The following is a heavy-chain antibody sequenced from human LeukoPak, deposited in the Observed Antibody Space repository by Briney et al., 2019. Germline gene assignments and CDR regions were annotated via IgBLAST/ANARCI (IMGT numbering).Heavy chain of an antibody. Sequence: GASVEVSCKASGYTFTGYYMHWVRQAPGQGLEWMGRINPNSGGTNYAQKFQGRVTMTRDTSISTAYMELSRLRSDDTAVYYCARGPYDILTGYYFDYWGQGTLVTVSS. J-gene: IGHJ4*02. CDR2: INPNSGGT. D-gene: IGHD3-9*01. CDR3: ARGPYDILTGYYFDY. V-gene: IGHV1-2*06. CDR1: GYTFTGYY.